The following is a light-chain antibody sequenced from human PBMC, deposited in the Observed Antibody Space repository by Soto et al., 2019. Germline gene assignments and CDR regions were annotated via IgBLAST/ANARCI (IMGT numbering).Light chain of an antibody. J-gene: IGLJ1*01. CDR3: AKWDDSLRVYG. CDR2: RND. Sequence: QSALPQPPSASGTPGQRVTISCSTSNSRSGSNYVYWYQQLPGTAPKLLIYRNDQRPSGVPDRFSGSKSGTSASLAISGLRSEDEADYYCAKWDDSLRVYGFGTGTKVTV. CDR1: NSRSGSNY. V-gene: IGLV1-47*01.